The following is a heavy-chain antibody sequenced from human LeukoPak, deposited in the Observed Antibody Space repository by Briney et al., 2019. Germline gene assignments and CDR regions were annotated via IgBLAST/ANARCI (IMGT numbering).Heavy chain of an antibody. CDR1: GFTFSTYT. V-gene: IGHV3-30*04. CDR2: ISYDGSNK. Sequence: PGRSLRLSCAASGFTFSTYTIHWVRQAPGKGLEWVAVISYDGSNKYYADSVKGRFTISRDNSKNTLYLQMNSLRAEDTAVYYCARGMQLSTGSYDSSGYDYWGQGTLVTVSS. J-gene: IGHJ4*02. D-gene: IGHD3-22*01. CDR3: ARGMQLSTGSYDSSGYDY.